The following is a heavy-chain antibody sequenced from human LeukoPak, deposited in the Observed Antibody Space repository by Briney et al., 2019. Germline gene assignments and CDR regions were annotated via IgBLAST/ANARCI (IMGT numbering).Heavy chain of an antibody. J-gene: IGHJ4*02. CDR2: ISGSGGST. CDR3: ARGKQQLVPPFEY. D-gene: IGHD6-13*01. V-gene: IGHV3-23*01. Sequence: GGSLRLSCAASGFTFSSYAMTWVRQAPGKGLEWVSSISGSGGSTSYADSVKGRFTISRDNSKNTLYLQMNSLRAEDTAVYYCARGKQQLVPPFEYWGQGALVTVSS. CDR1: GFTFSSYA.